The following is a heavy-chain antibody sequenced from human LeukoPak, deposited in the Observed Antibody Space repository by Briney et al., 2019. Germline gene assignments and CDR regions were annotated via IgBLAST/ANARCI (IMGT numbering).Heavy chain of an antibody. CDR2: ISSSSTTT. Sequence: GGSLRLSCEASGFTFSAYSMNWARQAPGKGREWVLYISSSSTTTDHADSVKGRFTISRDNANNLLYLQMNSLRAEDTAVYYCARDTSSGSYLPVDVWGKGTTVTVSS. V-gene: IGHV3-48*01. J-gene: IGHJ6*04. CDR3: ARDTSSGSYLPVDV. CDR1: GFTFSAYS. D-gene: IGHD1-26*01.